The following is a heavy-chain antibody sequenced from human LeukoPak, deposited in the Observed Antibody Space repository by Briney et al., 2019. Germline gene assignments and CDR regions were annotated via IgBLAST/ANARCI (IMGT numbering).Heavy chain of an antibody. CDR1: GFTFSSYG. Sequence: GGSLRLSCAASGFTFSSYGMHWVRQASGKGLEWVGRIRSKANSYATAYAASVKGRFTISRDDSKNTAYLQMNSLKTEDTAVYYCTSRGYSYAAPTYDYYYYMDVWGKGTTVTVSS. CDR2: IRSKANSYAT. J-gene: IGHJ6*03. CDR3: TSRGYSYAAPTYDYYYYMDV. V-gene: IGHV3-73*01. D-gene: IGHD5-18*01.